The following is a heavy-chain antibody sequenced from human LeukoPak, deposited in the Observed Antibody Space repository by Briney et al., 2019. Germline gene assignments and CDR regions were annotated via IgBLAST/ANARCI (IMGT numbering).Heavy chain of an antibody. J-gene: IGHJ4*02. CDR3: AKDVRGVIMSGGYYFDY. V-gene: IGHV3-23*01. Sequence: PGGSLSFSCAASGCTFSSYAMSWVRQAPGKGVELVSGISGSGDRTYYADSAKGRFTISRDNSKNTVHLQMNSLRAEDTAVYYCAKDVRGVIMSGGYYFDYWGQGTLVTVSS. CDR1: GCTFSSYA. D-gene: IGHD3-10*01. CDR2: ISGSGDRT.